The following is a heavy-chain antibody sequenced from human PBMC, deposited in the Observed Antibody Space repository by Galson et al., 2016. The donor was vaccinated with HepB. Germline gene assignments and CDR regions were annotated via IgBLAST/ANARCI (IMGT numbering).Heavy chain of an antibody. CDR1: GFTFSTNG. CDR3: AKAATPVFYYHGMDV. CDR2: IDSSGHST. V-gene: IGHV3-NL1*01. Sequence: SLRLSCAASGFTFSTNGMHWVRQAPGKGLEWVSAIDSSGHSTYYTDSVTGRFTISRDNSKNTLYLQMNSLRYEDTAVYYCAKAATPVFYYHGMDVWGQGTTVTVSS. J-gene: IGHJ6*02.